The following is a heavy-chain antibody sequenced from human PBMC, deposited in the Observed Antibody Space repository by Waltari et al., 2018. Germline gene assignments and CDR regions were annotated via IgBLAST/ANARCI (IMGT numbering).Heavy chain of an antibody. D-gene: IGHD6-13*01. Sequence: QVQLQESGPGLVKPSQTLSLTCTVSGGSTSSGSYYWILLRQPAGEGLEWIGRIYTSGSTNYDPSLKSRVTISVDTSKNQFSLKLSSVTAADTAVEYCARHPLIAAGGAVDIWGQGTMVTVSS. CDR1: GGSTSSGSYY. J-gene: IGHJ3*02. CDR2: IYTSGST. V-gene: IGHV4-61*02. CDR3: ARHPLIAAGGAVDI.